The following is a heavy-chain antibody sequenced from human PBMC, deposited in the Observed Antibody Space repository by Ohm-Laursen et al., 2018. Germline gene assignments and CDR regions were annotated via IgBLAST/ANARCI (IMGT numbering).Heavy chain of an antibody. D-gene: IGHD2-15*01. V-gene: IGHV1-18*04. CDR1: GYTFNSYG. Sequence: ASVKVSCKASGYTFNSYGISWVRQAPGQGLEWMGWIGAYNGDTNYVQKHQGRVTMTTDTSTSTAYMELRSLRYDDTAVYYCTRSHDPGVDLYWGQGTLVTVSP. CDR2: IGAYNGDT. J-gene: IGHJ4*02. CDR3: TRSHDPGVDLY.